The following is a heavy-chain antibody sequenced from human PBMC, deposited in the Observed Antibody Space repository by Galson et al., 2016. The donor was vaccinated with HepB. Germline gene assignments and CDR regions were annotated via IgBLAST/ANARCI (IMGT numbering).Heavy chain of an antibody. CDR1: GFTLSLYW. J-gene: IGHJ4*02. D-gene: IGHD2/OR15-2a*01. V-gene: IGHV3-7*03. CDR2: IKRDESEK. Sequence: SLRLSCAASGFTLSLYWMSWVRQAPGKGLEWVANIKRDESEKYYVDSVKGRFTIYRDNAKKLLYLQMDNLRVEDTAVYYCVRDHRLIGIRTGGYFDYWGQGTLVTVSS. CDR3: VRDHRLIGIRTGGYFDY.